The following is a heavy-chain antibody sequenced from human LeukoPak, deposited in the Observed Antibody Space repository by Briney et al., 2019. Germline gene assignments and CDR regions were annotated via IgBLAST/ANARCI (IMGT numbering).Heavy chain of an antibody. Sequence: SETLSLTCTVSGGSISSYYWSWIRQPPGKGLEWIGYIYYSGSTNYTPSLKSRVTISVDTSKNQFSLKLSSVTAADTAVYYCARAVIRSAGFDPWGQGTLVTVSS. J-gene: IGHJ5*02. D-gene: IGHD1-14*01. CDR2: IYYSGST. CDR3: ARAVIRSAGFDP. V-gene: IGHV4-59*01. CDR1: GGSISSYY.